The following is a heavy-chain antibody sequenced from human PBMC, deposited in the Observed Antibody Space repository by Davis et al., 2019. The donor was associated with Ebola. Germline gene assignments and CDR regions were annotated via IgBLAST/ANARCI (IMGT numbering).Heavy chain of an antibody. Sequence: GESLKISCAASGLTFSSYGMHWVRQAPGKGLEWVAVIWYDGSNKYYADSVKGRFTISRENSKNTLYLQMNSLRADDTAVYYCARDSSGMDVWGQGTTVTVSS. J-gene: IGHJ6*02. CDR3: ARDSSGMDV. CDR2: IWYDGSNK. CDR1: GLTFSSYG. V-gene: IGHV3-33*01.